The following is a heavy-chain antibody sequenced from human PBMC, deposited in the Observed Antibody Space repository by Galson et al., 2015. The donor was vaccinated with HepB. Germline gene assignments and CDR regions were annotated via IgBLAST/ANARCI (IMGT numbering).Heavy chain of an antibody. D-gene: IGHD5-18*01. CDR2: ISSSSSYI. CDR3: ARAEAGFYPAISDY. Sequence: SLRLSCAASGFTFSSYSMNWVRQAPGKGLEWVSSISSSSSYIYYADSVKGRFTISRDNAKNSLYLQMNSLRAEDTAVYYCARAEAGFYPAISDYWGQGTLVTVSS. CDR1: GFTFSSYS. V-gene: IGHV3-21*01. J-gene: IGHJ4*02.